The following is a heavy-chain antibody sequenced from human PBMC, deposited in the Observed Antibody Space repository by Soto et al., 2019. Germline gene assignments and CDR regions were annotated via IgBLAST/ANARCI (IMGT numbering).Heavy chain of an antibody. CDR1: GFTFSGSA. D-gene: IGHD2-15*01. V-gene: IGHV3-73*01. CDR3: TTGYCSGGSCYYMDV. J-gene: IGHJ6*03. CDR2: IRSKVNNYAT. Sequence: EVQLVESGGGLVQPGGSLKLFCAASGFTFSGSAIHWVRQASGKGLEWVGRIRSKVNNYATAHAASVKGRFTISRDDSENTTNLQMNSLKTEDTAVYYCTTGYCSGGSCYYMDVWGKGTTVTVSS.